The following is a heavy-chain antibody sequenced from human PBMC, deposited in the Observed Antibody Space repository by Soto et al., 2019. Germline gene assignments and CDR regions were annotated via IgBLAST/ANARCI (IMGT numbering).Heavy chain of an antibody. CDR1: GGSFSGYY. D-gene: IGHD1-20*01. Sequence: SETLSLTCAVYGGSFSGYYWSWIRQPPGKGLEWIGEINHSGSTNYNPSLKSRVTISVDTSKNQFSLKLSSVTAADTAVYYCARAGGNWNYLDYWGQGTLVTVSS. J-gene: IGHJ4*02. V-gene: IGHV4-34*01. CDR3: ARAGGNWNYLDY. CDR2: INHSGST.